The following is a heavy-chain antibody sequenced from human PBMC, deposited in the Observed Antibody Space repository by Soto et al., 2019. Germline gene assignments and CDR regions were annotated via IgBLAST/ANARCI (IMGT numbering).Heavy chain of an antibody. V-gene: IGHV3-30*18. Sequence: QVQLVESGGGVVQPGRSLRLSCAASGFTFSSYGMHWVRQAPGKGLEWVAGISYDGSNKYYADSVKGRFTISRDNSKNTLYLQMNSLRAEDTAVYYCAKDRGYYDSSGYDYYFDYWGQGTLVTVSS. CDR3: AKDRGYYDSSGYDYYFDY. J-gene: IGHJ4*02. CDR1: GFTFSSYG. CDR2: ISYDGSNK. D-gene: IGHD3-22*01.